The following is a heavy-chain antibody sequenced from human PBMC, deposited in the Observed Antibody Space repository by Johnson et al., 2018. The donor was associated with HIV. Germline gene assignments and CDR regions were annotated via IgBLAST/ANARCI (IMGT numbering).Heavy chain of an antibody. Sequence: VQLVESGGGLVKPGGSLRLSCAASGFRFSDYYMSWIRQAPGKGLEWVANIKQDGSEKYYVDSVKGRFTISRDNAKNSLYLQMNSLRAEDTAVYYCARAYTSGWSRDAFDFWGQGTMVTVSS. V-gene: IGHV3-7*01. J-gene: IGHJ3*01. CDR3: ARAYTSGWSRDAFDF. CDR2: IKQDGSEK. CDR1: GFRFSDYY. D-gene: IGHD6-19*01.